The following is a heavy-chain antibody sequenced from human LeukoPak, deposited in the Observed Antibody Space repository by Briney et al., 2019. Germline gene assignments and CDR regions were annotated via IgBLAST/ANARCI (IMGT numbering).Heavy chain of an antibody. CDR2: IIPIFGAA. Sequence: SVKVSCKASGYTFTSYYMHWVRQAPGQGLEWMGGIIPIFGAANYAQKFQGRVTITADESTSTAYMELSSLRSEDTAVYYCANSIAAAGTDYWGQGTLVTVSS. V-gene: IGHV1-69*13. CDR3: ANSIAAAGTDY. J-gene: IGHJ4*02. CDR1: GYTFTSYY. D-gene: IGHD6-13*01.